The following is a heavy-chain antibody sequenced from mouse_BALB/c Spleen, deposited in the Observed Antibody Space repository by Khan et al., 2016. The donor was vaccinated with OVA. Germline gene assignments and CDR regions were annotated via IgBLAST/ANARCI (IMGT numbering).Heavy chain of an antibody. J-gene: IGHJ4*01. V-gene: IGHV1-63*02. CDR1: GYTFTNYW. Sequence: QVQLQQSGAELVRPGTSVKMSCKAAGYTFTNYWIGWVKQRPGHGLEWIGDIYPGNGNTNYNEKFKGKATLTTDTSSSTAYMQLSSLTSEDSAIYYCARPYYDGSNYATMDDWGQGTSVTVSS. CDR2: IYPGNGNT. CDR3: ARPYYDGSNYATMDD. D-gene: IGHD1-1*01.